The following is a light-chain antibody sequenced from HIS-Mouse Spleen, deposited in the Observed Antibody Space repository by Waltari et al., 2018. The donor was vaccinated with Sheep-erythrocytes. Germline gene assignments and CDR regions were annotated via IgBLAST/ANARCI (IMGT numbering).Light chain of an antibody. CDR2: AAS. J-gene: IGKJ4*01. Sequence: AIRMTQSPSSLSASTGDRVTITCRASQGISSYLAWYHQKPGKAPKLLIYAASTLQSGVPSRFSGSGSGTDFTLTISCLQSEDFATYYCQQSYSTPPLTFGGGTKVEIK. CDR1: QGISSY. CDR3: QQSYSTPPLT. V-gene: IGKV1-8*01.